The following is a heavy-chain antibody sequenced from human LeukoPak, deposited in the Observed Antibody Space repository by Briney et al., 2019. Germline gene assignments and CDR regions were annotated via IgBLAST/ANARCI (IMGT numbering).Heavy chain of an antibody. CDR1: GFTVSSNY. V-gene: IGHV3-53*01. J-gene: IGHJ3*02. CDR3: ARSSGELAFDI. D-gene: IGHD3-16*01. Sequence: PGGSLRLSCAAFGFTVSSNYMSWVRQAPGKGLEWVSVIYSGGSTYYADSVKGRFTISRDNSKNTLYLQMNSLRAEDTAVYYCARSSGELAFDIWGQGTMVTVSS. CDR2: IYSGGST.